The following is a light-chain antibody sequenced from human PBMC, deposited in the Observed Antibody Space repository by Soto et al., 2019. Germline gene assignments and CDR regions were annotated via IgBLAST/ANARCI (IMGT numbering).Light chain of an antibody. CDR2: AAS. Sequence: DIQMTQSPSSLSASVGDRVTITCRASQSISNNLNWYHQKPGKPPKLLIFAASTLQSGVPSRFSGGGSGTDFTLTINSLQPEDCATYYCQQTYSSSTFGPGTKVDIK. J-gene: IGKJ3*01. CDR3: QQTYSSST. CDR1: QSISNN. V-gene: IGKV1-39*01.